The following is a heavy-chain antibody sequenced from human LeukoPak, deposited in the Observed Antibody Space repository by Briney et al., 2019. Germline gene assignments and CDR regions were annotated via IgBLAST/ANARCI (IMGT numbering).Heavy chain of an antibody. CDR3: ARETGCGGDCYTFGSGYYYYGMDV. CDR2: ISSSSSNI. Sequence: GGSLRLSCAASGFTFSSYSMNWVRQAPGKGLEWVSSISSSSSNIYYAASVKGRFTISRDNAKNSLYLQMNSLRAEDTAVYYCARETGCGGDCYTFGSGYYYYGMDVWGQGTTVTVSS. V-gene: IGHV3-21*01. CDR1: GFTFSSYS. J-gene: IGHJ6*02. D-gene: IGHD2-21*02.